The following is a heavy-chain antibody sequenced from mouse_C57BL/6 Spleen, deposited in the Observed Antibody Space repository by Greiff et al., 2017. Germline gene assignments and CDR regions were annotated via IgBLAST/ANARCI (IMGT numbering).Heavy chain of an antibody. D-gene: IGHD2-4*01. CDR3: ARDWGLRQGHAMDY. V-gene: IGHV5-16*01. CDR1: GFTFSDYY. CDR2: INYDGSST. Sequence: EVKVVESEGGLVQPGSSMKLSCTASGFTFSDYYMAWVRQVPEKGLEWVANINYDGSSTYYLDSLKSRFIISRDNAKNILYLQMSSLKSEDTATYYCARDWGLRQGHAMDYWGQGTSVTVSS. J-gene: IGHJ4*01.